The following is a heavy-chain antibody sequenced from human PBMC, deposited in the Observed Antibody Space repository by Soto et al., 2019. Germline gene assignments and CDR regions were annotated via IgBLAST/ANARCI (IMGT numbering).Heavy chain of an antibody. CDR2: ISGGGDNT. Sequence: EVQLLESGGGLVQPGESLRLSCATSGFTFSSYAMGWVRQAPGKGLDWVSAISGGGDNTYYADSVKGRFTISRDNSKNTLFLQVNSLRAEYTAVYYCARDIGYCFSTSCYFGHWGQGTLVTVSS. CDR3: ARDIGYCFSTSCYFGH. V-gene: IGHV3-23*01. CDR1: GFTFSSYA. J-gene: IGHJ1*01. D-gene: IGHD2-2*01.